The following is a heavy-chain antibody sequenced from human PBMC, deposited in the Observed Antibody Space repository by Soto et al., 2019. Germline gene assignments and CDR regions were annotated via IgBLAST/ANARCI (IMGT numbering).Heavy chain of an antibody. CDR2: ISPDGSNK. V-gene: IGHV3-30*18. D-gene: IGHD6-19*01. Sequence: QVKLVESGGGVVQPGRSLRLSCAASGFTFSSYGMHWVRQAPGKGLEWVAVISPDGSNKDYADSVKGRFTISRDNSKNTLYLQMNSLRVEDTAVYYCAKPRSSFQWPLFDPWGHGTLVTLSS. CDR1: GFTFSSYG. CDR3: AKPRSSFQWPLFDP. J-gene: IGHJ5*02.